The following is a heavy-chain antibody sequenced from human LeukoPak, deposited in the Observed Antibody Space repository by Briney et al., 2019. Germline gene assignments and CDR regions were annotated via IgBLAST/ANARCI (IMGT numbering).Heavy chain of an antibody. CDR2: INPNSGGT. Sequence: ASVKVYCKASGYTFTGYYMHWLRQAPGQGLEWMVWINPNSGGTNSAQKFQGRVTMTRDTSISTVCMELSRLRSDDTAVYYCARAFRGYYYDSSGYPYFDYWGQGTLVTVSS. CDR3: ARAFRGYYYDSSGYPYFDY. J-gene: IGHJ4*02. V-gene: IGHV1-2*02. D-gene: IGHD3-22*01. CDR1: GYTFTGYY.